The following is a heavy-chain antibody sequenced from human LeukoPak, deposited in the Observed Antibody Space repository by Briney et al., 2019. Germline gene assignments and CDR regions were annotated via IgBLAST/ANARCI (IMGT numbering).Heavy chain of an antibody. D-gene: IGHD4-17*01. CDR1: GFTFSSYS. CDR2: ISSSGSYI. CDR3: AREARQGGLGDYIPLDY. V-gene: IGHV3-21*04. Sequence: GGSLRLSCAASGFTFSSYSMNWVRQAPGKGLEWVSSISSSGSYINYADSVEGRFTISRDNAKNSLYLQMNSLRAEDTAVYYCAREARQGGLGDYIPLDYWGQGTLVTVSS. J-gene: IGHJ4*02.